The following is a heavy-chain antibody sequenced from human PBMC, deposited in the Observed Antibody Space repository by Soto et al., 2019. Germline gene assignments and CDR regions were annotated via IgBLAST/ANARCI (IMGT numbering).Heavy chain of an antibody. CDR3: ARDTSGSGEAADAFDI. J-gene: IGHJ3*02. CDR1: GGSISSGGYY. D-gene: IGHD6-25*01. V-gene: IGHV4-31*03. Sequence: QVQLQESGPGLVKPSQTLSLTCTVSGGSISSGGYYWSWIRQHPGKGLEWIGYIYYSGSTYYNPCLKSRVTISVDTSKNQFSLELSSVTAADTAVYYCARDTSGSGEAADAFDIWGQGTMVTVSS. CDR2: IYYSGST.